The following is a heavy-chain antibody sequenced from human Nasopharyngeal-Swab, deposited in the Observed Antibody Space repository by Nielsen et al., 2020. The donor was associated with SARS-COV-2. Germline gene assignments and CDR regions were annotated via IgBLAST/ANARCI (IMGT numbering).Heavy chain of an antibody. CDR3: ARAGLRCPQYCYYGMDV. CDR2: ISSSSSTI. D-gene: IGHD4-17*01. V-gene: IGHV3-48*04. Sequence: GGSLRLSCAASGFTFSSYSMNWVRKAPGKGLEWVSYISSSSSTIYYADSVKGRFTISRDNAKNSLYLQMNSLRAEDTAVYYCARAGLRCPQYCYYGMDVWGQGTTVTVSS. CDR1: GFTFSSYS. J-gene: IGHJ6*02.